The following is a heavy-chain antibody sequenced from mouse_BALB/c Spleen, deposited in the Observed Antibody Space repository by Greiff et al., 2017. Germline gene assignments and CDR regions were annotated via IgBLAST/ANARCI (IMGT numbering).Heavy chain of an antibody. J-gene: IGHJ4*01. Sequence: QVQLQQSGAELMKPGASVKISCKATGYSFSSYWIEWVKQRPGHGLEWIGEILPGSGSTNYNEKFKGKATFTADTSSNTAYMQLSSLTSEDSAVYYCERFRTYYYAMDYWGQGTSVTVSS. CDR1: GYSFSSYW. CDR2: ILPGSGST. V-gene: IGHV1-9*01. CDR3: ERFRTYYYAMDY.